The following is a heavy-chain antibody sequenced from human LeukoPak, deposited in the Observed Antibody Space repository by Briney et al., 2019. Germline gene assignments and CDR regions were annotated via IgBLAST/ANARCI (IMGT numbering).Heavy chain of an antibody. Sequence: PSETLSLTCAVSGYSISRRYYWGWIRQPPGKGLEWIGSIYHSGSTYYNPSLKSRVTISADTSKNQFSLKLSSVTAADTAVYYCARLVLDYYYYMDVWGKGTTVTVSS. CDR3: ARLVLDYYYYMDV. V-gene: IGHV4-38-2*01. CDR2: IYHSGST. CDR1: GYSISRRYY. J-gene: IGHJ6*03.